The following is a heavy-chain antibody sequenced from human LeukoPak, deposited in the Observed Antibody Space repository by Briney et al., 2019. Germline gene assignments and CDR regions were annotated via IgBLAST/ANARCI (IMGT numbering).Heavy chain of an antibody. CDR1: GFTFSSYW. D-gene: IGHD6-19*01. V-gene: IGHV3-21*01. CDR3: TRDVRDEYTSGWYPIGY. J-gene: IGHJ4*02. CDR2: ISSGGRYV. Sequence: GGSLRLSCAASGFTFSSYWMHWVRQAPGKGLEWVSSISSGGRYVYYADSVKGRFTISRDNAKNSLYLQMNSLRGEDTAVYYCTRDVRDEYTSGWYPIGYWGQGTLVTVSS.